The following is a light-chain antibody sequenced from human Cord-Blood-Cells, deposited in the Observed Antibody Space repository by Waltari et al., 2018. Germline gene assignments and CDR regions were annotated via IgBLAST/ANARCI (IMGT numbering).Light chain of an antibody. CDR3: QSYDSSNWV. Sequence: NFMLTQPHSVSESPGKTVTISCTGSSGSIASNYVQWYQQRPGSAPTTVFYEDNQRPSGFPDRFSGSIDSSSNSASLTISGLKTEDEADYYCQSYDSSNWVFGGGTKLTVL. CDR1: SGSIASNY. CDR2: EDN. J-gene: IGLJ3*02. V-gene: IGLV6-57*02.